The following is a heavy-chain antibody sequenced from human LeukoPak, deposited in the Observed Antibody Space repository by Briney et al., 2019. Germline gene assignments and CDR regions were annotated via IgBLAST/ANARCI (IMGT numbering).Heavy chain of an antibody. CDR3: ARNFGGGDRSGPFY. D-gene: IGHD3-22*01. CDR1: GFTLDDYG. CDR2: INWNGGST. J-gene: IGHJ4*02. Sequence: PGGSLRLSCAASGFTLDDYGMSWVRQAPGKGLEWVSGINWNGGSTGYVDSVKGRFTISRDNAKNSLFLHMNSLRVEDTAFYYCARNFGGGDRSGPFYWGQGTLVTVSS. V-gene: IGHV3-20*04.